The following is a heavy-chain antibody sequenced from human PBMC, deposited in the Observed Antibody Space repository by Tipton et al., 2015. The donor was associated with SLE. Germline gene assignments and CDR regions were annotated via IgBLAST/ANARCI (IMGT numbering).Heavy chain of an antibody. J-gene: IGHJ2*01. D-gene: IGHD2-21*02. CDR3: ARGALFSVTGLHRRYFDL. V-gene: IGHV4-34*01. CDR2: TTHSGKT. CDR1: RGSFSGYY. Sequence: TLSLTCAVYRGSFSGYYWSWIRRPPGKGLEWIGETTHSGKTNYNPSLKSRVTISADTSKNQFSLNLTSVTAADTAVYYCARGALFSVTGLHRRYFDLWGRGTLVIVSS.